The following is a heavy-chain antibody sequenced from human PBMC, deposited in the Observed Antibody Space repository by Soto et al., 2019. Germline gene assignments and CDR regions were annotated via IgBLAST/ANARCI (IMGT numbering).Heavy chain of an antibody. Sequence: GESLKISCKGSGYSFTSYWIGWVRQMPGKGLEWMGIIYPGDSDTRYSPSFQGQVTISADKSISTAYLQWSSLKASDTAMYYCARSPTADTSAAENWFDPWGQGTLVTVSS. CDR1: GYSFTSYW. J-gene: IGHJ5*02. CDR2: IYPGDSDT. CDR3: ARSPTADTSAAENWFDP. V-gene: IGHV5-51*01. D-gene: IGHD6-13*01.